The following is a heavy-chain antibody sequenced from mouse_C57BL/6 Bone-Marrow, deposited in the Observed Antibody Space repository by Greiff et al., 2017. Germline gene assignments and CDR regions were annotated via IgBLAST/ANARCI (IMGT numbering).Heavy chain of an antibody. Sequence: EVQLQQSGPVLVKPGASVKMSCKASGYTFTDYYMNWVKQSHGKSLEWIGVINPYNGGTSYNQKFKGKATLTVDKSSSTAYMELNSLTSEDSAVYYCARRGQLRPPMDYWGQGTSVTVSS. V-gene: IGHV1-19*01. CDR1: GYTFTDYY. J-gene: IGHJ4*01. D-gene: IGHD3-2*02. CDR2: INPYNGGT. CDR3: ARRGQLRPPMDY.